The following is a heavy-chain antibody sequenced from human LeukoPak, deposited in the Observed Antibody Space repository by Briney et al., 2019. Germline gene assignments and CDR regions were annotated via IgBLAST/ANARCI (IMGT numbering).Heavy chain of an antibody. V-gene: IGHV3-30*03. CDR2: ISYDGRNK. CDR3: ASEYSTSSLYYYGMDV. D-gene: IGHD6-6*01. J-gene: IGHJ6*02. CDR1: GFTFSNYG. Sequence: GGSLRLSCAASGFTFSNYGMHWVRQAPGRGLEWVAVISYDGRNKYYADSVKGRFTISRDNSKNTLYFEMNSLRGEDTAVYYCASEYSTSSLYYYGMDVWGQGTTVTVSS.